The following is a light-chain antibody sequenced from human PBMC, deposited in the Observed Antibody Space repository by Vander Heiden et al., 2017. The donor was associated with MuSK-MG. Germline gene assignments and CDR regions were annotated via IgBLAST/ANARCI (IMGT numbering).Light chain of an antibody. CDR3: MQSLQTPWT. J-gene: IGKJ1*01. V-gene: IGKV2-28*01. CDR1: QSLLYSNGYKY. CDR2: LGS. Sequence: DIVMTQSPLSLPVTPGEPASISCRSTQSLLYSNGYKYLGWFLQKPGQSPQLLIYLGSNRASGVPDRFSGSGSGTDFTLKISRVEPEDVGVYYCMQSLQTPWTFGQGTRVEIK.